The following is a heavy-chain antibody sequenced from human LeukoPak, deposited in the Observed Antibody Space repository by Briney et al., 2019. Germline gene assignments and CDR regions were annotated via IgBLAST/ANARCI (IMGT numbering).Heavy chain of an antibody. CDR2: ISSSSSYI. V-gene: IGHV3-21*04. J-gene: IGHJ6*03. CDR3: ARDSNEQPYYYDSSGTGYYYYMDV. Sequence: GGSLRLSCAASGFTFSSYSMNWVRQAPGKGLEWVSSISSSSSYIYYADSVKGRFTISRDNAKNSLYLQMNSLRAEDTAVYYCARDSNEQPYYYDSSGTGYYYYMDVWGKGTTVTVSS. D-gene: IGHD3-22*01. CDR1: GFTFSSYS.